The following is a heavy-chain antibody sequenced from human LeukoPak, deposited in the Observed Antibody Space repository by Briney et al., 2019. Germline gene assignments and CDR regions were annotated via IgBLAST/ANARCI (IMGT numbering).Heavy chain of an antibody. CDR1: GFTFSNYA. CDR2: IEKYASNT. CDR3: AKREGELLENWKFDF. Sequence: GGSLRLSCAASGFTFSNYAMSWVRQAPGKMLECVSTIEKYASNTYYADSVKGRVTISRDNSKNTLYLQMNSLRAEDTAICYCAKREGELLENWKFDFWGSGTLVTVSS. V-gene: IGHV3-23*05. J-gene: IGHJ2*01. D-gene: IGHD3-16*01.